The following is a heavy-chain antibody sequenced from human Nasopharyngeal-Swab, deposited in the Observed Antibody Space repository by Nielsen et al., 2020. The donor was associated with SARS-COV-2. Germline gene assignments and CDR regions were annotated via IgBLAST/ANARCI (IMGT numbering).Heavy chain of an antibody. D-gene: IGHD6-13*01. V-gene: IGHV3-23*01. CDR3: AKAYLVAAAGTMGY. Sequence: GEFLKISCAASGFTFSSYAMSWVRQAPGKGLEWVSAISGSGGSTYYADSVKGRFTISRDNSKNTLYLQMNSLRAEDTAVYYCAKAYLVAAAGTMGYWGQGTLVTVSS. CDR2: ISGSGGST. CDR1: GFTFSSYA. J-gene: IGHJ4*02.